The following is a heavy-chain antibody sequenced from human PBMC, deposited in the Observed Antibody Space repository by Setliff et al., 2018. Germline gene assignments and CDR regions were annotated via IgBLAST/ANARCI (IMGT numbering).Heavy chain of an antibody. J-gene: IGHJ3*02. CDR3: ARGPKSGSYNDAFDI. V-gene: IGHV4-34*01. Sequence: SETLSLTCAVYGGSFSGYYWSWLRQPPGKGLEWIGEINHSGSTNYNPSLKSRVTISVDTSKNQFSLKLSSVTAADTAVYYCARGPKSGSYNDAFDIWGQGTMVTVSS. CDR2: INHSGST. CDR1: GGSFSGYY. D-gene: IGHD1-26*01.